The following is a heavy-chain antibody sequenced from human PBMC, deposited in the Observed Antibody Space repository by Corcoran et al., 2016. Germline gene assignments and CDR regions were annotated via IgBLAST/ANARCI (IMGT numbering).Heavy chain of an antibody. V-gene: IGHV1-2*02. CDR2: INPNSGGT. D-gene: IGHD3-3*01. J-gene: IGHJ6*02. CDR3: ARGGPTLRFLEWLLHGMDG. Sequence: QVQLVQSGAEVKKPGASVKVSCKASGYTFTGYYMHWVRQAPGQGLEWMGWINPNSGGTNYAQKFQGRVTMTRDTSISTAYMELSRLRSDDTAVYYWARGGPTLRFLEWLLHGMDGWGQGTTVTVSS. CDR1: GYTFTGYY.